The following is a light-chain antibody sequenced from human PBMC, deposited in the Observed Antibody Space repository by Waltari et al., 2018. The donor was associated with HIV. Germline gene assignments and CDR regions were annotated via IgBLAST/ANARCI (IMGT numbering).Light chain of an antibody. CDR3: QTWGNGTWV. J-gene: IGLJ3*02. CDR2: INSDGSH. Sequence: QLVLTQSPSASASLGASVKLTCTLNSGHSNYAIAWHQQQPETGPRFPMKINSDGSHNKGDGLPDRFSGSSSGAERYLTISSLRSEDEADYYCQTWGNGTWVFGGGTKVTVL. V-gene: IGLV4-69*01. CDR1: SGHSNYA.